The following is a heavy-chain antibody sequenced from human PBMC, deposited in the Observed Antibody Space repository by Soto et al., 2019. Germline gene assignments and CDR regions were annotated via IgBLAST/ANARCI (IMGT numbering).Heavy chain of an antibody. D-gene: IGHD3-22*01. J-gene: IGHJ3*02. CDR2: IKSKTDGGTT. V-gene: IGHV3-15*07. CDR1: GFTFSNAW. CDR3: TTVARTMIVDPPDI. Sequence: GGSLRLSCAASGFTFSNAWMNWVRQAPGKGLEWVGRIKSKTDGGTTDYDAPVKGRFTISRDDSKNTLYLQMNSLKTEDTAVYYCTTVARTMIVDPPDIWGQGTMVTVSS.